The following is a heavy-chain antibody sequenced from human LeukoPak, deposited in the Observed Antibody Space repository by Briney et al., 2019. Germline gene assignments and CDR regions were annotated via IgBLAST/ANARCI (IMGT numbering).Heavy chain of an antibody. V-gene: IGHV3-9*01. D-gene: IGHD3-16*01. J-gene: IGHJ6*02. CDR2: ISWNSGSI. CDR3: AKDIGGHRNYYYGMDV. Sequence: GGSLRLSCAASGFTFDDYAMHWVRQAPGKGLEWVSGISWNSGSIGYADSVKGRFTISRDNAKNSLYLQMNSLRAEDTALYYCAKDIGGHRNYYYGMDVWGQGTTVTVSS. CDR1: GFTFDDYA.